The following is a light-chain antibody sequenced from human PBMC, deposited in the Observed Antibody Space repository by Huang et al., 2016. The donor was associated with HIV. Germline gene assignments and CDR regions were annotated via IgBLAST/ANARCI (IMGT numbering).Light chain of an antibody. Sequence: IPLTQSPSSLSASVGGRVTITCRASEGIGNYLAWYQQKPCKAPKLLVYGASTLQTGVPSRFSGTGAGTHFTLTISSLQPEDFATYYCQQLSTYPRTFGQGTKVEIK. V-gene: IGKV1-9*01. CDR1: EGIGNY. CDR2: GAS. J-gene: IGKJ1*01. CDR3: QQLSTYPRT.